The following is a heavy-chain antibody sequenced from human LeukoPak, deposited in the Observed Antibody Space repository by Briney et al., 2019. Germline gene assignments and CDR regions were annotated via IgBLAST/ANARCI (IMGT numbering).Heavy chain of an antibody. CDR3: ARARVPIAVAGLYYFDY. CDR1: GYTFTAYY. D-gene: IGHD6-19*01. J-gene: IGHJ4*02. CDR2: IKPDSGSS. V-gene: IGHV1-2*02. Sequence: ASVKVSCKASGYTFTAYYIHWLRQAPGQGPEWMGCIKPDSGSSHYAQKFQGRVTMTRDTPSNSAYMDLTRLKSDDTAVYYCARARVPIAVAGLYYFDYWGQGALVTVSS.